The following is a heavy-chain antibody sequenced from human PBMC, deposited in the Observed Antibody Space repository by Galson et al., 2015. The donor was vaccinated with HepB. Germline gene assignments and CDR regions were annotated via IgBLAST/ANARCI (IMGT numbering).Heavy chain of an antibody. J-gene: IGHJ6*03. D-gene: IGHD6-19*01. Sequence: SLRLSCAASGFTFTSYAMHWVRQAPGKGLEWVAVISFDGRNKYDADSVKGRFAISRANFRNTVYLQMNNLRLEDTAVYYCARGGSGWYVMGYHMDVWGKGTTVTVSS. CDR3: ARGGSGWYVMGYHMDV. CDR1: GFTFTSYA. CDR2: ISFDGRNK. V-gene: IGHV3-30*09.